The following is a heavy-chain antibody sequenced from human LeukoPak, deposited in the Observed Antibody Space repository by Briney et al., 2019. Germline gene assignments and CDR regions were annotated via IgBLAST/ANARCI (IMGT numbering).Heavy chain of an antibody. CDR3: ARATKNAFDI. J-gene: IGHJ3*02. V-gene: IGHV3-21*01. D-gene: IGHD2-8*01. Sequence: KPGGSLRLSCAASGFTFSTYNINWVRQAPGKGLEWVSSISGTSTYIYYADSVKGRFTISRDNAKNSLFLQMNSLRAEDTAMYYCARATKNAFDIWGQGTMVTVSS. CDR1: GFTFSTYN. CDR2: ISGTSTYI.